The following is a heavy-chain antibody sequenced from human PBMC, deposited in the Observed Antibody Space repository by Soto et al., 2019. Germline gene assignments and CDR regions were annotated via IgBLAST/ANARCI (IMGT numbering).Heavy chain of an antibody. Sequence: VKVSCKASGGTFSSYAISWVRQAPGQGLEWMGGIIPIFGTANYAQKFQGRVTITADESTSTAYMELSSLRSEDTAVYYCARGKRGDYYGSGSHPARYYYYGTDVWGQGTTVTVSS. CDR1: GGTFSSYA. D-gene: IGHD3-10*01. J-gene: IGHJ6*02. CDR2: IIPIFGTA. CDR3: ARGKRGDYYGSGSHPARYYYYGTDV. V-gene: IGHV1-69*01.